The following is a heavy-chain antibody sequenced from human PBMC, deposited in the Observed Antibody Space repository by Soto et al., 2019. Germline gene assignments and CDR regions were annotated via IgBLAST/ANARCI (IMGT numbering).Heavy chain of an antibody. CDR2: IIPIFGTA. J-gene: IGHJ4*02. D-gene: IGHD3-22*01. Sequence: QVQLVQSGAEVRKPGSSVRVSCKASGGSFNRHTISWVRQAPGQGLEWMGVIIPIFGTANHAQKFQGRVTIIAYESTSTVYMELSSLRSDDTAIYYCARGWGYDSTDYYYAYWGQGTLVIVSS. V-gene: IGHV1-69*01. CDR3: ARGWGYDSTDYYYAY. CDR1: GGSFNRHT.